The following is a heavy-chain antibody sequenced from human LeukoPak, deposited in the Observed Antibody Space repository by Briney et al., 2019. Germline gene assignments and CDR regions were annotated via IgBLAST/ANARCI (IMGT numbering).Heavy chain of an antibody. CDR3: ARSIAVAGKGENFDY. D-gene: IGHD6-19*01. Sequence: SETLSLTCAVSGGSISSGNWWNWVRQSPGKGLEWIGEIYHSGSTKYNPSLKSRVTISVQKSKNQFSLKLSSVTAADTAVYYCARSIAVAGKGENFDYWGQGTLVTVSS. V-gene: IGHV4-4*02. CDR1: GGSISSGNW. J-gene: IGHJ4*02. CDR2: IYHSGST.